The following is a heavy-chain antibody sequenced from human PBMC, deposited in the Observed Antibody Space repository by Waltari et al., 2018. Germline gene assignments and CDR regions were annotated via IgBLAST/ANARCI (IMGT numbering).Heavy chain of an antibody. Sequence: EVQLVESGGGLVQPGGSLRLSCAASGFTFSSYAMSWVRQAPGKGLESVSAISGSGGSTYYADSGKGRFTISRDNSKNTLYLQMNSLRAEDTAVYYCAKDPDFGYSSSWYVGYWGQGTLVTVSS. CDR2: ISGSGGST. V-gene: IGHV3-23*04. CDR3: AKDPDFGYSSSWYVGY. D-gene: IGHD6-13*01. CDR1: GFTFSSYA. J-gene: IGHJ4*02.